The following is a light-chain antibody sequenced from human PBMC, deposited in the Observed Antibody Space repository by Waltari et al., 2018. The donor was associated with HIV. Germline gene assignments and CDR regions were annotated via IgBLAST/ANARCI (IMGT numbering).Light chain of an antibody. CDR3: SFYGGSNILV. CDR2: EVS. V-gene: IGLV2-8*01. Sequence: QSALTQPPSASGSPGQSVTISCTGASSDLVVYHSVSWYQQRPGKAPKVIISEVSKRSSGVPNRFSGSTSGNTASLTVSGLQADDEAEYFCSFYGGSNILVFGGGTKLTVL. CDR1: SSDLVVYHS. J-gene: IGLJ2*01.